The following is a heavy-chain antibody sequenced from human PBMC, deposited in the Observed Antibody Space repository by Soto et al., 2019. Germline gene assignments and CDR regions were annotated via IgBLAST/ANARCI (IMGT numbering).Heavy chain of an antibody. CDR2: IYYSGST. V-gene: IGHV4-59*08. CDR3: ARHPHRYCSGGSCYPTFFDY. D-gene: IGHD2-15*01. CDR1: GGSISSYY. Sequence: SETLSLTCTVSGGSISSYYWSWIRQPPGKGLEWIGYIYYSGSTNYNPSLKSRVTISVDTSKNQFSLKLSSVAAADTAVYYCARHPHRYCSGGSCYPTFFDYWGQGTLVTVSS. J-gene: IGHJ4*02.